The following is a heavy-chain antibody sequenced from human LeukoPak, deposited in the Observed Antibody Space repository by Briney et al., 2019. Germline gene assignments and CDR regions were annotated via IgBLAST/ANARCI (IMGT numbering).Heavy chain of an antibody. V-gene: IGHV3-9*01. Sequence: GGSLRLSCAASGFTFDDYAMHWVRQAPGKGLEWVSGISWNSGSTGYADSVKGRFTISRDNAKNSLYLQMNSLRAEDTALYYCAKDKGSSPTGDPIDYWGQGTLVTVSS. CDR1: GFTFDDYA. CDR3: AKDKGSSPTGDPIDY. D-gene: IGHD6-6*01. CDR2: ISWNSGST. J-gene: IGHJ4*02.